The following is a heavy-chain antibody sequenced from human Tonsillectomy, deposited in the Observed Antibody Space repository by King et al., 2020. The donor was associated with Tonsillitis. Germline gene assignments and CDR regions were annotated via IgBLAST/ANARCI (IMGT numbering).Heavy chain of an antibody. CDR1: GFTFSNSA. J-gene: IGHJ6*03. CDR2: ISGSGAST. V-gene: IGHV3-23*04. Sequence: EVQLVESGGGLVQPGGSLRLSCAASGFTFSNSAMSWVRQAPGKGLEWVSAISGSGASTYFADSVKGRFTISRDNSKDTLYLQMNSLRAEDTALYYCAQATYLWFGEFLQNNYYYYYMDVWGKGTAVTVSS. D-gene: IGHD3-10*01. CDR3: AQATYLWFGEFLQNNYYYYYMDV.